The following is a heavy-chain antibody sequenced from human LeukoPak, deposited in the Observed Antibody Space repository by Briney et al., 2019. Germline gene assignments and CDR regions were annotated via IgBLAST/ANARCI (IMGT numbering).Heavy chain of an antibody. CDR3: ARDWGVTNWFDP. CDR2: IYYSGST. J-gene: IGHJ5*02. Sequence: SETLSLTCTVSGGSISSGDYYWSWIRQPPGKGLEWIGYIYYSGSTYYNPSLKSRVTISVDTSKNQFSLKLSSVTAADTAVYYCARDWGVTNWFDPWGQGTLVTVSS. V-gene: IGHV4-30-4*01. D-gene: IGHD3-10*01. CDR1: GGSISSGDYY.